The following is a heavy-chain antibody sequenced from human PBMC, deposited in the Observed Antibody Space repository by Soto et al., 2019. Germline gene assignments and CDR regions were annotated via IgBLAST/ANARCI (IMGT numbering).Heavy chain of an antibody. CDR3: ARGAYTTMIGYFDL. D-gene: IGHD3-22*01. V-gene: IGHV4-59*01. Sequence: QVQLQESGPGLVKPSETLSLTCTVSGGSISSYYWSWIRQPPGKGLEWIGYIYYSGSTNYNPSLKIRGTLSVDTPKNQCPLKLSSVTAADTAVYYCARGAYTTMIGYFDLWGRGTLVTVSS. CDR2: IYYSGST. J-gene: IGHJ2*01. CDR1: GGSISSYY.